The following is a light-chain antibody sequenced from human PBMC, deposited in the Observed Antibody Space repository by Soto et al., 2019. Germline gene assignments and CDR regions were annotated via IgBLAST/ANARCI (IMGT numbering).Light chain of an antibody. CDR2: QDS. CDR1: KLGDKY. Sequence: YELTQPPSVSVSPGQTASITCSGDKLGDKYACWYQQKPGQSPVLVIYQDSKRPSGIPERFSGSNSGNTATLTISGTQAMDEADYYCQAWDSISLFGGGTKLTVL. V-gene: IGLV3-1*01. CDR3: QAWDSISL. J-gene: IGLJ2*01.